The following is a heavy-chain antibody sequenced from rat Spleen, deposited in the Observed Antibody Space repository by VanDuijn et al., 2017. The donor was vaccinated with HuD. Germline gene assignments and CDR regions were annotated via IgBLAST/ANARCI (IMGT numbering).Heavy chain of an antibody. D-gene: IGHD1-10*01. J-gene: IGHJ3*01. CDR1: GFTFNNYW. V-gene: IGHV5-31*01. Sequence: EVQLVETGGGLVQPGRSLKLSCVASGFTFNNYWMTWIRQAPGKGLEWVASITNTGGSTYYPDSVKCRFTISRDNAKSTLYLQMNNLRSEDTATYYCASPYNNPGWFAYWGQGTLVTVSS. CDR2: ITNTGGST. CDR3: ASPYNNPGWFAY.